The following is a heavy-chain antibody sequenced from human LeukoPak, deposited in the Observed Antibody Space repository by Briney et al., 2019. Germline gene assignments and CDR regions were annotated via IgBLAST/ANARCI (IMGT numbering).Heavy chain of an antibody. J-gene: IGHJ4*02. Sequence: AGGSLRLSCAASGFTFSTSWMHWVRQTPGEGLVWVSLIDSDGSRTNYADSAKGRFTISRDNAKNTLYLQMNGLRAEDTAVYYCAKLIPGIAAGGSDYWGQGTLVTVSS. CDR1: GFTFSTSW. CDR3: AKLIPGIAAGGSDY. CDR2: IDSDGSRT. V-gene: IGHV3-74*01. D-gene: IGHD6-13*01.